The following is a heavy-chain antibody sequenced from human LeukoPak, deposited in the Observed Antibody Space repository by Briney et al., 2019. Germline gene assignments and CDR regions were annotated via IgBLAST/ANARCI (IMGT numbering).Heavy chain of an antibody. CDR1: GGSISSYY. CDR3: ALPAGRDAFDI. D-gene: IGHD2-2*01. V-gene: IGHV4-4*07. Sequence: SETLSLTCTVSGGSISSYYWSWIRQPAGKGPEWIGRIYNSGSTNYNPSLKSRVTMSVDTSKNQFSLKLSSVTAADTAVYYCALPAGRDAFDIWGQGAMVIVSS. CDR2: IYNSGST. J-gene: IGHJ3*02.